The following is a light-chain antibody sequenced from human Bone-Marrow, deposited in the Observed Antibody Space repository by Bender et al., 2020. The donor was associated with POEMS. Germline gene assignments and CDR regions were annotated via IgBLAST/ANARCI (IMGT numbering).Light chain of an antibody. V-gene: IGLV2-23*02. Sequence: QSALTQPASVSGSPGQSITISCTGTSSDVGRYDYVSWYQQHPGKAPKLLIYDVNVRPSGISNRFSGSKSGNTASLTISGLQAEDEADYYCCSYAGSSTSWVFGGGTKLTVL. J-gene: IGLJ3*02. CDR1: SSDVGRYDY. CDR2: DVN. CDR3: CSYAGSSTSWV.